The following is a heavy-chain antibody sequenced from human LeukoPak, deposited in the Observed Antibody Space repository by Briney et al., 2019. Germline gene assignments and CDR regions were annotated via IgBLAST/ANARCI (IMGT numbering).Heavy chain of an antibody. CDR1: GFSFRSFS. J-gene: IGHJ4*02. D-gene: IGHD3-10*01. V-gene: IGHV3-21*01. Sequence: GGSLRLSCVDSGFSFRSFSMKWGGQAPGKGVEWVSSFSCSTTYIYYPDSVNRRFTISIDNPQNSLYLQMNSLRVDHTAVYYCARAEGSWSSFDYWGQGTLVTVSS. CDR2: FSCSTTYI. CDR3: ARAEGSWSSFDY.